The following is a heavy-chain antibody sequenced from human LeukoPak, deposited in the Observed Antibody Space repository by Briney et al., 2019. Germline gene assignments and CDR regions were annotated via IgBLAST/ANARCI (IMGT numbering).Heavy chain of an antibody. CDR3: AKEGMRIAVAGRNAFDI. J-gene: IGHJ3*02. Sequence: GGSLRLSCAASGFTFSSYGMHWVRQAPGKGLEWVAVISYDGSNKYYADSVKGRFTISRDNSKNTLYLQMNSLRAEDTAVYYCAKEGMRIAVAGRNAFDIWGQGTMVTVSS. CDR1: GFTFSSYG. CDR2: ISYDGSNK. V-gene: IGHV3-30*18. D-gene: IGHD6-19*01.